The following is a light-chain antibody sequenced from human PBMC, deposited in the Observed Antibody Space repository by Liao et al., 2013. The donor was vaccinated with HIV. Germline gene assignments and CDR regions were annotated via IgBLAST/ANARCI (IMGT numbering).Light chain of an antibody. CDR3: QVWDSSSDQGV. V-gene: IGLV3-1*01. CDR1: KLGDKY. CDR2: QDS. Sequence: SYDLTQPPSVSVSPGQTASITCSGDKLGDKYACWYQQKPGQSPVLVIYQDSKRPSGIPERFSGSNSGNTATLTISRAEAGDEADYYCQVWDSSSDQGVFGGGTKLTVL. J-gene: IGLJ3*02.